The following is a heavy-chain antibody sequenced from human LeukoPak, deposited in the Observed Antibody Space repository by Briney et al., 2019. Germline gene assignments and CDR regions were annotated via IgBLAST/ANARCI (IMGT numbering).Heavy chain of an antibody. CDR3: ARDGSRSGSYPYFDY. CDR2: ISYEGDST. J-gene: IGHJ4*02. CDR1: GFGFRNYG. V-gene: IGHV3-30*03. Sequence: GGSLRLSCEASGFGFRNYGMLWVRQAPGKGLEWVAIISYEGDSTYYADSVKGRFTISRDNSKSTLYLLMNSLRAGDTAVYYCARDGSRSGSYPYFDYWGQGTLVTVSS. D-gene: IGHD3-10*01.